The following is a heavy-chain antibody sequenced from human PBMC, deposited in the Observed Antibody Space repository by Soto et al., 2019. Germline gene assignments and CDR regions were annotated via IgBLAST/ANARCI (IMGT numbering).Heavy chain of an antibody. D-gene: IGHD1-1*01. J-gene: IGHJ4*02. Sequence: QVQLVQSGAEVKKPGSSVKVSCKASGGTFSSYAIRWVRQAPGQGLEWMGGIIPIFGTANYAQKFQGRVTITADESTSTAYMELCSLRSEHTAVYYCAREFVGTGTEVDFDYWGQGTLVTVSS. CDR1: GGTFSSYA. CDR3: AREFVGTGTEVDFDY. CDR2: IIPIFGTA. V-gene: IGHV1-69*01.